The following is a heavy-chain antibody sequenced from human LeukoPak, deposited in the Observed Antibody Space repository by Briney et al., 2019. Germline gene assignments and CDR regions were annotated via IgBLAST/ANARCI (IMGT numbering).Heavy chain of an antibody. D-gene: IGHD3-10*01. CDR3: ARELLWFGEFEWAYYGMDV. CDR1: GGSISSYY. J-gene: IGHJ6*02. CDR2: IYYSGST. V-gene: IGHV4-59*01. Sequence: SETLSLTCTVSGGSISSYYWSWIRQPPGKGLEWIGYIYYSGSTNYNPSLKSRVTISVDTSKNQFSLKLSSVTAADTAVYYCARELLWFGEFEWAYYGMDVWGQGTTVTVSS.